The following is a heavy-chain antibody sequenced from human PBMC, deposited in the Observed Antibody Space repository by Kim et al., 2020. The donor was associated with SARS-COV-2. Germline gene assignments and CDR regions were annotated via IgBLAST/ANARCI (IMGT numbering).Heavy chain of an antibody. CDR2: ISGSGGST. CDR3: ASSGYYDSSVFLDY. CDR1: GFTFSSYA. D-gene: IGHD3-22*01. J-gene: IGHJ4*02. Sequence: GGSLRLSCAASGFTFSSYAMSWVRQAPGKGLEWVSAISGSGGSTYYADSVKGRFTISRDNSKNTLYLKMNSLRAEDTAVYYCASSGYYDSSVFLDYWGQGTLVTVSS. V-gene: IGHV3-23*01.